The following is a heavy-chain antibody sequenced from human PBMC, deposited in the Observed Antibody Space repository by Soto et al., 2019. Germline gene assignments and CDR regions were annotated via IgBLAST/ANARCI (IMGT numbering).Heavy chain of an antibody. CDR2: INHSGST. Sequence: SATLSLTGAGYGGSFSGYYWSWIRQPPGKGLEWIGEINHSGSTNYNPSLKSRVTISVDTSKNQFSLKLSSVTAADTAVYYCARVPLDYWGQGTLVTVSS. V-gene: IGHV4-34*01. J-gene: IGHJ4*02. CDR1: GGSFSGYY. CDR3: ARVPLDY.